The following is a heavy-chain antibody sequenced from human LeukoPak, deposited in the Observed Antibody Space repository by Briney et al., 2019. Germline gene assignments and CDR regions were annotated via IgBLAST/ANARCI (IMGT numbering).Heavy chain of an antibody. J-gene: IGHJ6*03. CDR3: ASASGSYYYYYYYYMDV. Sequence: GGSLRLSCAASGFTFHSYAMHWVRQAPGKGLEWVSYISSSSSTIYYADSVKGRFTISRDNAKNSLYLQMNSLRAEDTAVYYCASASGSYYYYYYYYMDVWGKGTTVTVSS. D-gene: IGHD1-26*01. V-gene: IGHV3-48*01. CDR2: ISSSSSTI. CDR1: GFTFHSYA.